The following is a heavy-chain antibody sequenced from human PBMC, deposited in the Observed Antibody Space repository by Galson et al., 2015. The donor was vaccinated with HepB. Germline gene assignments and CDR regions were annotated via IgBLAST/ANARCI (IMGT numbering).Heavy chain of an antibody. D-gene: IGHD2-2*02. V-gene: IGHV3-30-3*01. CDR3: ARDCSSTSCYTMYY. Sequence: SLRLSCAASGFTFSSYAMHWVRQAPGKGLEWVAVISYDGSNKYYADSVKGRFTISRDNSKNTLYLQMNSLRAEDTAVYYCARDCSSTSCYTMYYWGQGTLVTVSS. CDR2: ISYDGSNK. J-gene: IGHJ4*02. CDR1: GFTFSSYA.